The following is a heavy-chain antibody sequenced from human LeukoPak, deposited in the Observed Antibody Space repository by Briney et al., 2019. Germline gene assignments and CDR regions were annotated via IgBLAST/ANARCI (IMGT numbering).Heavy chain of an antibody. D-gene: IGHD3-3*01. CDR3: ARVAVRFLEWLLPGGWFDP. Sequence: SETLALTCAVYGGSFSGYYWSWIRQPPGKGLEWIGEINHSGSTNYNPSLESRVTISVDTSKNQFSLKLSSVTAADTAVYYCARVAVRFLEWLLPGGWFDPWGQGTLVTVSS. V-gene: IGHV4-34*01. J-gene: IGHJ5*02. CDR1: GGSFSGYY. CDR2: INHSGST.